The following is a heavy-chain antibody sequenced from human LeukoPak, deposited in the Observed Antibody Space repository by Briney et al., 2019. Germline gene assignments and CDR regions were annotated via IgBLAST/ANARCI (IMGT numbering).Heavy chain of an antibody. CDR1: GGSISSYY. CDR3: ARGIRSYRAFDI. CDR2: IYYSGST. D-gene: IGHD1-26*01. V-gene: IGHV4-59*12. J-gene: IGHJ3*02. Sequence: SETLSLTCTVSGGSISSYYWSWIRQPPGKGLEWIGYIYYSGSTNYNPSLKSRVTISVDTSKNQFSLKLSSVTAADTAVYYCARGIRSYRAFDIWGQGTMVTVSS.